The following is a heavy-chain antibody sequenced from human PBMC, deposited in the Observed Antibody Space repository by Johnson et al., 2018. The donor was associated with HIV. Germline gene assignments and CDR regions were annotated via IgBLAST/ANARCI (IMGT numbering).Heavy chain of an antibody. D-gene: IGHD6-13*01. CDR1: GFTFSDSD. CDR2: VRNRANNFAT. J-gene: IGHJ3*02. Sequence: EVQLVESGGGVVQPGRSLRLSCAASGFTFSDSDIHWVRQASGKGLEWVGRVRNRANNFATLYSASVEGRSTVSRDDSKNMAYLRLSRLRAEDAAVYYCTAGRRGSKSYSNTFYYAFDIWGQGTTVTVSS. CDR3: TAGRRGSKSYSNTFYYAFDI. V-gene: IGHV3-73*01.